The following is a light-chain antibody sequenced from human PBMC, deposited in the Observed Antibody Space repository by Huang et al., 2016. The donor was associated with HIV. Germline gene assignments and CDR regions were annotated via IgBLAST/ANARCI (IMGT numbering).Light chain of an antibody. J-gene: IGKJ1*01. CDR2: AAS. CDR3: QQYYSYRT. CDR1: QDINNF. Sequence: AIRMTQSPSSLSASTGDRVNITCRASQDINNFLAWYQQKPGKAPNLLIYAASILETGVPSRFSGRGSVTEFNLSISCLQSEDFATYYCQQYYSYRTFGQGTQVEIK. V-gene: IGKV1-8*01.